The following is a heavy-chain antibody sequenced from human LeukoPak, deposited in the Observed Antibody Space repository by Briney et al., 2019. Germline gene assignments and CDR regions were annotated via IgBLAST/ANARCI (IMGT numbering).Heavy chain of an antibody. CDR2: IYYSGST. V-gene: IGHV4-30-4*01. CDR3: ARVDCSGGSCYYFDY. J-gene: IGHJ4*02. D-gene: IGHD2-15*01. CDR1: GGSISSGDYY. Sequence: SQTLSLTCTVPGGSISSGDYYWSWIRQPPGKGLEWIGYIYYSGSTYYNPSLKSRVTISVDTSKNQFSLKLSSVTAADTAVYYCARVDCSGGSCYYFDYWGQGTLVTVSS.